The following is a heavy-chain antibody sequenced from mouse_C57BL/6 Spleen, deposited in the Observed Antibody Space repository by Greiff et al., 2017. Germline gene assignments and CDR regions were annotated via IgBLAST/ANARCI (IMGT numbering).Heavy chain of an antibody. V-gene: IGHV5-9-1*02. J-gene: IGHJ2*01. CDR2: ISSGGDYI. CDR1: GFTFSSYA. D-gene: IGHD4-1*01. CDR3: TRTGTGYFDY. Sequence: EVKLEESGEGLVEPGGSLKLSCAASGFTFSSYAMSWVRQTPEKRLEWVAYISSGGDYIYYADTVKGRFTISRDNARNTLYLQMSSLKSEDTAMYYCTRTGTGYFDYWGQGTTLTVSS.